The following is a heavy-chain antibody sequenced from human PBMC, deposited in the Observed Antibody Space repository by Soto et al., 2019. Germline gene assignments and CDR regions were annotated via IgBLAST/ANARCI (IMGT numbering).Heavy chain of an antibody. CDR3: AHLVLLWFGELSAEYFQH. Sequence: QITLKESGPTLVKPTQTLTLTCTFSGFSLSTSGVGVGWIRQPPGKALEWLALIYWDDGKRYSPSLKNRLTIAKATSKNQVVLTMTNMDPVDTATYYCAHLVLLWFGELSAEYFQHWGQGTLVTVSS. CDR2: IYWDDGK. D-gene: IGHD3-10*01. V-gene: IGHV2-5*02. CDR1: GFSLSTSGVG. J-gene: IGHJ1*01.